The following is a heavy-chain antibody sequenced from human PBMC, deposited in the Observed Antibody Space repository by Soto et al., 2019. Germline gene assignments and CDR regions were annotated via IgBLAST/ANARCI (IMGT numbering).Heavy chain of an antibody. CDR2: IIPIFGTA. J-gene: IGHJ6*02. CDR1: GGTFSSYA. Sequence: QVQLVQSGAEVKKPGSSVKVSCKASGGTFSSYAISWVRQAPGQGLEWMGGIIPIFGTANYAQKFQGRVTITADESTSTAYMELSSLGSEDTAVYYCAREQKQRVLLRFLEWLPYYYYGMDVWGQGTTVTVSS. D-gene: IGHD3-3*01. CDR3: AREQKQRVLLRFLEWLPYYYYGMDV. V-gene: IGHV1-69*01.